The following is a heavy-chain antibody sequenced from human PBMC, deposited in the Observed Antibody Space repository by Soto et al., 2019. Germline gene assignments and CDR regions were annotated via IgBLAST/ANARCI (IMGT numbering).Heavy chain of an antibody. Sequence: LSLTCTVSGGSISSSSYYWGWIRQPPGKGLEWIGSIYYSGSTYYNPSLKSRVTISVDTSKNQFSLKLSSVTAADTAVYYCAGAVAGTTYYYYYGMDVWGQGTTVTVSS. D-gene: IGHD6-19*01. CDR1: GGSISSSSYY. V-gene: IGHV4-39*01. J-gene: IGHJ6*02. CDR2: IYYSGST. CDR3: AGAVAGTTYYYYYGMDV.